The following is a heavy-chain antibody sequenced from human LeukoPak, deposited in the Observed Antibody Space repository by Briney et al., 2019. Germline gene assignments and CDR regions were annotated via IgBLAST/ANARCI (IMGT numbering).Heavy chain of an antibody. Sequence: SETLSLTCAVYGGSFSGYYWSWIRQPPGKGLEWIGEINHSGSTNYNPSLKSRVTISVDTSKNQFSLKLSSVTAADTAVYYCARSLAAATGQTIGYWGQGTLVTVSS. CDR2: INHSGST. V-gene: IGHV4-34*01. CDR1: GGSFSGYY. J-gene: IGHJ4*02. D-gene: IGHD6-13*01. CDR3: ARSLAAATGQTIGY.